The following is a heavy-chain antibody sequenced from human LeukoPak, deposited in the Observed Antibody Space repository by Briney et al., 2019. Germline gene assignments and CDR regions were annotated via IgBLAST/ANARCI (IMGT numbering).Heavy chain of an antibody. J-gene: IGHJ5*02. D-gene: IGHD2-15*01. CDR1: GYTFTGYY. CDR3: ARTPLGYCSGGSCFDP. CDR2: INPNSGGT. Sequence: ASVKVSRKASGYTFTGYYMHWVRQAPGQGLEWMGRINPNSGGTNYAQKFQGRVTMTRDTSISTAYMELSRLRSDDTAVYYCARTPLGYCSGGSCFDPWGQGTLVTVSS. V-gene: IGHV1-2*06.